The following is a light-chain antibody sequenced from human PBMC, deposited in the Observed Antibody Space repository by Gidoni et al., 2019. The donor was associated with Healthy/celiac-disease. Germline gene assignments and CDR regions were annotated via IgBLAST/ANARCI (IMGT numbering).Light chain of an antibody. CDR3: QQYGSSPLT. V-gene: IGKV3-20*01. CDR2: GAS. Sequence: EMVWTQSPGTLSLSPGERATLSCRASQSVSSSYLAWYQQKPGQAPSLLIYGASSRASGIPDMFSGSGSGTDFTLTISRLEPEDFAVYYCQQYGSSPLTFGGGTKVEIK. J-gene: IGKJ4*01. CDR1: QSVSSSY.